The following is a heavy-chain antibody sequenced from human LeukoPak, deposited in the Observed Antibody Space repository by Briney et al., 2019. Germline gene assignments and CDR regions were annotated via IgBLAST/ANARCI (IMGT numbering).Heavy chain of an antibody. CDR3: ARASSHWFGESRFGY. J-gene: IGHJ4*02. CDR1: GFTFSDYW. V-gene: IGHV3-7*01. CDR2: IQQDGSEK. D-gene: IGHD3-10*01. Sequence: GGSLRLSCAASGFTFSDYWMTWVRQDPGKGLEWVANIQQDGSEKYYMDSVEGRFTISRDNANNSLYLQMNSVRVEDAAAYYCARASSHWFGESRFGYWGQGILVT.